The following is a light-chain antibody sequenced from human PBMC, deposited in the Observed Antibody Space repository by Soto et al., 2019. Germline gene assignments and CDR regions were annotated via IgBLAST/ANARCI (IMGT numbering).Light chain of an antibody. J-gene: IGLJ3*02. CDR1: ISDVGTYNY. CDR2: AVT. Sequence: QSALTQPASVSGSPGQSITISRTGTISDVGTYNYVSWYQQHPGKAPKLMVYAVTDRPSGVSNRFSGSKSGNTASLTISGLQAEDEADYYCSSYTASFTLVFGGGTKLTVL. V-gene: IGLV2-14*01. CDR3: SSYTASFTLV.